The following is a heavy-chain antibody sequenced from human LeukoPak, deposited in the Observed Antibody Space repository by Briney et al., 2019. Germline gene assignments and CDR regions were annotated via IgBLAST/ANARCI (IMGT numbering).Heavy chain of an antibody. CDR1: GYTLTELS. D-gene: IGHD3-22*01. CDR2: FDPEDGET. J-gene: IGHJ4*02. V-gene: IGHV1-24*01. Sequence: ASVKVSCKLSGYTLTELSMHWVRQAPGKGLEWMGGFDPEDGETIYAQKFQGRVTMTEDTSTDTAYMELSSLRSEDTAVYYCATAGDSSGYYYYWGQGTLVTVSS. CDR3: ATAGDSSGYYYY.